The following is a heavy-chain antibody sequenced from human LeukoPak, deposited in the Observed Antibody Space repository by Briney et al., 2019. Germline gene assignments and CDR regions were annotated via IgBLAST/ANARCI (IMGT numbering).Heavy chain of an antibody. Sequence: GGSLRLSCAASGFTFSSYAMSWVRQAPGKGLEWVSAISGSGGSTYYADSVKGRLTISRDNSKNTLYLQMNSLRAEDTAVYYCAKWGDYDVLTGYYVSDYWGQGTLVTVSS. CDR3: AKWGDYDVLTGYYVSDY. D-gene: IGHD3-9*01. CDR1: GFTFSSYA. J-gene: IGHJ4*02. V-gene: IGHV3-23*01. CDR2: ISGSGGST.